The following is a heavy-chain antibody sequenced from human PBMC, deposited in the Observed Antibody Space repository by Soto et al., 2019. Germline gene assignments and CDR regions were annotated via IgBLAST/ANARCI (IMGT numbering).Heavy chain of an antibody. CDR3: ARSLTTVVTMDV. CDR2: IYYSGST. CDR1: GGSISGYY. J-gene: IGHJ6*02. D-gene: IGHD4-17*01. V-gene: IGHV4-59*08. Sequence: SQTLSLTCSVSGGSISGYYWSWIRQTPEKGLEWIGYIYYSGSTNYNPSLKSRVTISVDTSKNQFSLKLSSVTAADTAVYYCARSLTTVVTMDVWDQGTTVTVSS.